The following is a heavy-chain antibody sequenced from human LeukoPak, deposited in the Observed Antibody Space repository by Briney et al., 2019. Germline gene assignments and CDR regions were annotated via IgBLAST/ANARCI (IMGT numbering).Heavy chain of an antibody. CDR1: GLRFSNAW. V-gene: IGHV3-15*07. CDR3: TTRGYCRGTPCYGDY. CDR2: IRSKSDGATA. Sequence: GGSLRLSCAVSGLRFSNAWMNWVRQAPGKGLEWVGRIRSKSDGATADYGAPVKGRFTISRDDSKKTTYLEMNSLRTEDTAVYFCTTRGYCRGTPCYGDYWGQGILVTVSS. D-gene: IGHD2-15*01. J-gene: IGHJ4*02.